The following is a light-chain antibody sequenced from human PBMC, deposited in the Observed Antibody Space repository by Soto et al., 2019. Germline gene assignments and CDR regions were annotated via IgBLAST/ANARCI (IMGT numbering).Light chain of an antibody. CDR1: QSVSSN. Sequence: VMTQSPATLSVSPGERATLSCRASQSVSSNLAWYQQRPGQAPRLLIYGASTRATGIPARFSGSGSGTEFTLTIGSLQSEDFAVYFCQQYNSWPPWTFGPGTKVDI. J-gene: IGKJ1*01. CDR2: GAS. V-gene: IGKV3-15*01. CDR3: QQYNSWPPWT.